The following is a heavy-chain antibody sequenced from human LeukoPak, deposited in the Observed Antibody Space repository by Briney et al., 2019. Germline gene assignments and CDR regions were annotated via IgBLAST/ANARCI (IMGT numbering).Heavy chain of an antibody. D-gene: IGHD3-10*01. CDR2: IYYSGST. J-gene: IGHJ6*03. CDR1: GGFISSYY. CDR3: ARGRPTVYGSVSYYMDV. V-gene: IGHV4-59*12. Sequence: SETLSLTCTVSGGFISSYYWSWIRQPPGKGLEWIGYIYYSGSTNYNPSLKSRVTISVDTSKNQFSLKLSSVTAADTAVYYCARGRPTVYGSVSYYMDVWGKGTTVTVSS.